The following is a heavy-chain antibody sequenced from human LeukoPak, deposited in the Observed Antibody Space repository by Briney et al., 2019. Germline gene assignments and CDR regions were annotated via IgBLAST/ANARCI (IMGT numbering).Heavy chain of an antibody. Sequence: GGSLRLSCAASGFTFSSYSMNWVRQAPGKGLEWVSSISSSSSYIYYADSVKGRFTISRDNAKNSLYLQMNSLRAEDTAVYYCARDLTEQQPSDAFDIWGQGTMVTVSS. D-gene: IGHD1-26*01. CDR2: ISSSSSYI. CDR3: ARDLTEQQPSDAFDI. J-gene: IGHJ3*02. V-gene: IGHV3-21*01. CDR1: GFTFSSYS.